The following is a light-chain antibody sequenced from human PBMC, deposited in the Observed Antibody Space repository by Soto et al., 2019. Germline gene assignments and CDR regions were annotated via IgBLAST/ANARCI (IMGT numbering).Light chain of an antibody. J-gene: IGKJ2*01. CDR2: GAS. V-gene: IGKV3-20*01. CDR3: QLYGSSPLYT. Sequence: EIVLTQSPGTLSLSPGERATLSCRASQSVSSTYVAWYQQKPGQAPRLLIYGASNRATGIPDRFSGSGSGTDFALTISRLEPEDFAVYYCQLYGSSPLYTFDQGTKLEIK. CDR1: QSVSSTY.